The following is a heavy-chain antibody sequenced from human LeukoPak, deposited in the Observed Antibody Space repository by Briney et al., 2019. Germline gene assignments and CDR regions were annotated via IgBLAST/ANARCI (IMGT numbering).Heavy chain of an antibody. D-gene: IGHD6-13*01. Sequence: ASVKVSCKASGYIFTNYGISWVRQAPGQGLEWMGWVSGYNENTKYAQKLQGRVTMTTDTSTSTAYMELRSLRSDDTAVYYCARDQETAAGGRYGMDVWGQGTTVTVSS. CDR1: GYIFTNYG. V-gene: IGHV1-18*01. J-gene: IGHJ6*02. CDR2: VSGYNENT. CDR3: ARDQETAAGGRYGMDV.